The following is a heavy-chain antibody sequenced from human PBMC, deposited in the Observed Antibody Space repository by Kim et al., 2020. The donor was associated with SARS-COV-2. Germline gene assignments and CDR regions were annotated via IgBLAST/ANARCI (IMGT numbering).Heavy chain of an antibody. D-gene: IGHD1-20*01. J-gene: IGHJ5*02. Sequence: SVKVSCKASGGTFSSYAISWVRQAPGQGLEWMGGIIPIFGTANYAQKFQGRVTITADESTSTAYMELSSLRSEDTAVYYCATQPLYNWNDPWWFDPWGQGTLVTVSS. CDR1: GGTFSSYA. V-gene: IGHV1-69*13. CDR2: IIPIFGTA. CDR3: ATQPLYNWNDPWWFDP.